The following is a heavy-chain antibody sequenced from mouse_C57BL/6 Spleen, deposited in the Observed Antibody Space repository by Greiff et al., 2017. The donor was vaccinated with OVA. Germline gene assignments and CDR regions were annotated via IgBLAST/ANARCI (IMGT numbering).Heavy chain of an antibody. D-gene: IGHD1-1*02. CDR3: TRGNDAMDY. V-gene: IGHV14-4*01. Sequence: VQLKESGAELVRPGASVKLSCTASGFNIKDDYMHWVKQRPEQGLEWIGWIDPENGDTEYASKFQGKATITADTSSNTAYLQLSSLTSEDTAVYYCTRGNDAMDYWGQGTSVTVSS. J-gene: IGHJ4*01. CDR1: GFNIKDDY. CDR2: IDPENGDT.